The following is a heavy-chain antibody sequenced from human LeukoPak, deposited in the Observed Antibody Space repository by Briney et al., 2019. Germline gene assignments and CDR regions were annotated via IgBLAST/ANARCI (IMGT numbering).Heavy chain of an antibody. D-gene: IGHD3-22*01. J-gene: IGHJ4*02. V-gene: IGHV1-8*03. CDR1: GYTFTSYD. Sequence: ASVKVSCKASGYTFTSYDINWVRQATGQGLEWMGWMNPNSGNTGYAQKFQGRVTITRNTSISTAYMELSSLRSEDTAVYYCASDDYYYDSSGYWYWGQGTLVTVSS. CDR3: ASDDYYYDSSGYWY. CDR2: MNPNSGNT.